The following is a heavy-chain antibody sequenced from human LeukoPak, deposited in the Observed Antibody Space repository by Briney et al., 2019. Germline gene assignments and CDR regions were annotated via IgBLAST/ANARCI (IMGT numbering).Heavy chain of an antibody. D-gene: IGHD6-19*01. J-gene: IGHJ5*02. CDR3: ARHGTAVAGTGVMNWFDP. CDR2: INHSGST. CDR1: GGSFSGYY. V-gene: IGHV4-34*01. Sequence: SETLSLTCAVYGGSFSGYYWSWIRQPPGKGLEWIGEINHSGSTNYNPSLKSRVTISVDTSKNQFSLKLSSVPAADTAVYYCARHGTAVAGTGVMNWFDPWGQGTLVTVSS.